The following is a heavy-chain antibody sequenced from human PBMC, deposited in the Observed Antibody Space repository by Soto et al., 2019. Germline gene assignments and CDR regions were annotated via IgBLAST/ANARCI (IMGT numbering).Heavy chain of an antibody. J-gene: IGHJ5*02. Sequence: QVQLVQSGAEVKKPGSSVKVSCKASGGTFSSYTISWVRQAPGQGLEWMGRIIPILGIANYAQKFQGRVTINADKSTSTAYMELSSLRSEDTAVYYCARDREKSYDFWSCAPFWFDPWGQGTLVTVSS. CDR3: ARDREKSYDFWSCAPFWFDP. V-gene: IGHV1-69*08. CDR2: IIPILGIA. D-gene: IGHD3-3*01. CDR1: GGTFSSYT.